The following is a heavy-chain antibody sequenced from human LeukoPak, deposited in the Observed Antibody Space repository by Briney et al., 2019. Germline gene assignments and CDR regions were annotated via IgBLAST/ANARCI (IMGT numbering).Heavy chain of an antibody. D-gene: IGHD2-21*02. Sequence: PGGSLRLSCAASGFTFSSYGMHWVRQAPGKGLEWVAVISYDGSNKYYADSVKGRFTISRDNSKNTLYLQMNSLRAEDTAVYYCAKLVTADAFDIRGQGTMVTVSS. CDR1: GFTFSSYG. CDR3: AKLVTADAFDI. V-gene: IGHV3-30*18. CDR2: ISYDGSNK. J-gene: IGHJ3*02.